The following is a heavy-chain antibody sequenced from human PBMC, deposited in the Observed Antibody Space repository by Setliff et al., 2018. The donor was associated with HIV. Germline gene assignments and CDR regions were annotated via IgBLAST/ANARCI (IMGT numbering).Heavy chain of an antibody. CDR1: GDSINSHF. V-gene: IGHV4-59*11. Sequence: SETLSLTCTVSGDSINSHFWTWIRQSPRKGLEWVGYISSTGAAWYNPSLKGRVTMSIDTSKIHFSLTLSSVSGADTALYFCARGGKRAFDIWGQGAMVTVSS. CDR3: ARGGKRAFDI. J-gene: IGHJ3*02. CDR2: ISSTGAA.